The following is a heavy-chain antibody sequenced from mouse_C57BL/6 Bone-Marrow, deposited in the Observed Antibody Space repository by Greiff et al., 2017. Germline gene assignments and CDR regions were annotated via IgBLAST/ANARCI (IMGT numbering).Heavy chain of an antibody. CDR1: GYTFTSYW. CDR2: IDPSDSYT. V-gene: IGHV1-69*01. J-gene: IGHJ3*01. D-gene: IGHD2-4*01. Sequence: QVQLQQPGAELVMPGASVKLSCKASGYTFTSYWMHWVKQRPGQGLERIGEIDPSDSYTNYNQKFKGKSTLTVDKSSSTAYMQLSSLTSEDSAVYYCASYDYDGEFAYWGQGTLVTVSA. CDR3: ASYDYDGEFAY.